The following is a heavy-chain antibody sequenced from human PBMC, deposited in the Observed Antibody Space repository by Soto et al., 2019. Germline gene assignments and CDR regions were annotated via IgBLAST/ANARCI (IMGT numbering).Heavy chain of an antibody. J-gene: IGHJ4*02. CDR2: ISWNSGSI. D-gene: IGHD6-6*01. CDR1: GFTFDDYA. V-gene: IGHV3-9*01. Sequence: EVQLVESGGGLVQPGRSLRLSCAASGFTFDDYAMHWVRQAPGKGLEWVSGISWNSGSIGYADSVKGRFTISRDNAKNSLYLQMNSLRAEDTALYYCAKSIASRRFDYWCQGTLVTVSS. CDR3: AKSIASRRFDY.